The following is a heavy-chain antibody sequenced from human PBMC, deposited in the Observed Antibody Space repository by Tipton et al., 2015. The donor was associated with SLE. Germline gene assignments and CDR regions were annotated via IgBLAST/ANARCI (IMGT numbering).Heavy chain of an antibody. Sequence: TLSLTCAVYGGSFSGYYWSWIRQPPGKGLEWIGYIYYSGGTNYNPSLKSRVTISVDTSKNQFSLKLSSVTAADTAVYYCAGEQWLVERGYYYYGMDVWGQGTTVTVSS. CDR1: GGSFSGYY. J-gene: IGHJ6*02. D-gene: IGHD6-19*01. CDR3: AGEQWLVERGYYYYGMDV. CDR2: IYYSGGT. V-gene: IGHV4-59*01.